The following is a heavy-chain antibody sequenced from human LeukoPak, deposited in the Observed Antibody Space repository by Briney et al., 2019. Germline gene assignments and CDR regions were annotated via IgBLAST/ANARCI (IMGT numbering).Heavy chain of an antibody. V-gene: IGHV4-39*07. D-gene: IGHD6-6*01. CDR2: IYYSGNT. J-gene: IGHJ4*02. CDR3: ASHEYSSSSFNY. Sequence: SETLSLTCTVSGGSISSNNYYWGWIRQTPGKGLEWTGSIYYSGNTNYNPSLRSRVTMSIDTSKNQFSLRLSSVTAADTAVYYCASHEYSSSSFNYWGQGTLVTVSS. CDR1: GGSISSNNYY.